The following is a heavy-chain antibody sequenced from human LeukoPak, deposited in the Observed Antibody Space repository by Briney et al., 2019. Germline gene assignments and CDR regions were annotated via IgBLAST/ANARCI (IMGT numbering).Heavy chain of an antibody. Sequence: GGSLRLSCAASGFTFSSYAMSWVRQAPGKGLEWVSAISGSGGSTYYADSVKGRFTISGDNSKNTLYLQMNSLRAEDTAVYYCAKEIGMGYSGSYYYDYWGQGTLVTVSS. CDR1: GFTFSSYA. CDR2: ISGSGGST. CDR3: AKEIGMGYSGSYYYDY. D-gene: IGHD1-26*01. V-gene: IGHV3-23*01. J-gene: IGHJ4*02.